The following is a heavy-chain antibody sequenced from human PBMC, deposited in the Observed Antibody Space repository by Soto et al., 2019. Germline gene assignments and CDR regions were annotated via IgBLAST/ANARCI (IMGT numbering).Heavy chain of an antibody. CDR2: INPSGGST. Sequence: ASVKVSCKASGYTFTNFGISWVRQAPGQGLEWVGIINPSGGSTTYAQKFQGRATMTRDTSTSTVYMELSSLRSDDTAVYYCTRELGGSYFDYWGQGTLVTVSS. V-gene: IGHV1-46*03. CDR3: TRELGGSYFDY. CDR1: GYTFTNFG. J-gene: IGHJ4*02. D-gene: IGHD1-26*01.